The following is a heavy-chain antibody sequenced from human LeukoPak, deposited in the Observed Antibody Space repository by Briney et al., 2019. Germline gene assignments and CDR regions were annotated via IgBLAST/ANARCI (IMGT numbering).Heavy chain of an antibody. J-gene: IGHJ5*02. D-gene: IGHD2-2*01. CDR3: ATVTGDCSSTSRRYNWFDP. Sequence: ASVKVSCKVSGYTLTELSMHWVRQAPGKGLEWMGGFDPEDGETIYAQKFQGRVTMTEDTSTDTAYMELSSLRSEDTAVYYCATVTGDCSSTSRRYNWFDPWGQGTLVTVSS. CDR2: FDPEDGET. CDR1: GYTLTELS. V-gene: IGHV1-24*01.